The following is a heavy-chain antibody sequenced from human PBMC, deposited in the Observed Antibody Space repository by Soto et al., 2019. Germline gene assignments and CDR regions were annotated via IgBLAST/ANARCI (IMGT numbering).Heavy chain of an antibody. CDR2: ISGSGGST. J-gene: IGHJ1*01. CDR1: GFTCRSYS. CDR3: AKDFLSPL. Sequence: VVFLRLSCTSSGFTCRSYSMSWVRQAPGKGLEWVSAISGSGGSTYYADSVKGRFTISRDNSKNTLYLQMNSLRAGDTAVSSCAKDFLSPLWCQGALV. V-gene: IGHV3-23*01. D-gene: IGHD3-3*01.